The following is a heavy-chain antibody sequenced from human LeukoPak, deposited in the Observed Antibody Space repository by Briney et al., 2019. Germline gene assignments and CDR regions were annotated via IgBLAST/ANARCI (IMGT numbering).Heavy chain of an antibody. V-gene: IGHV1-8*01. CDR2: MNPNSGNT. D-gene: IGHD3-22*01. Sequence: ASVKVSCKASGYTFTSYDINWVRQATGRGLEWMGWMNPNSGNTGYAQKFQGRVTMTRNTSISTAYMEPSSLRSEDTAVYYCASRGGYRSYYYYYMDVWGKGTTVTVSS. CDR3: ASRGGYRSYYYYYMDV. CDR1: GYTFTSYD. J-gene: IGHJ6*03.